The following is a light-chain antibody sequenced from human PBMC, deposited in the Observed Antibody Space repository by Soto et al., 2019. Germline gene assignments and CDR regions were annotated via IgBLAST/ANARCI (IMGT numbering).Light chain of an antibody. CDR3: QQGSNWPLS. CDR1: QSVSSY. V-gene: IGKV3-11*01. CDR2: DAS. Sequence: EIVLTQSPATLSLSPGERATLSCRASQSVSSYLAWYQQKPDQAPRLLISDASNRATGIPARFSGSGSGTDFTLTISSLEPEDFAVYYCQQGSNWPLSFGAGIKVEIK. J-gene: IGKJ4*01.